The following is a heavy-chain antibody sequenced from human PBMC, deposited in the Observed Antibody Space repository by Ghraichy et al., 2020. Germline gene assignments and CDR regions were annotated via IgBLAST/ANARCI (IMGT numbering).Heavy chain of an antibody. Sequence: ESLNISCTVSGGSMNSYYWSWLRQPPGKGLEWIAYIYYSGKTNYNPSLKSRATISVDTSRGQFSLELTSVTAADTAIYYCARGAGWYNPWGQGTLVTVSS. V-gene: IGHV4-59*01. J-gene: IGHJ5*02. CDR2: IYYSGKT. CDR1: GGSMNSYY. CDR3: ARGAGWYNP.